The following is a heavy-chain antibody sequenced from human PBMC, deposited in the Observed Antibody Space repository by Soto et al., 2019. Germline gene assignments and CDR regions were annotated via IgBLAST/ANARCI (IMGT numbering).Heavy chain of an antibody. CDR3: GRGRSGEIVIFY. Sequence: QAQLVQSGAEVKESGASVKVSCKASGYTFSGYYIHWVRQAPGQAPEWVGEIGPKSGDTRYAQKFQGRVTMTKDTSITTVYMELRNLSPDDTAVYFCGRGRSGEIVIFYWGQGTLVTVHS. CDR1: GYTFSGYY. V-gene: IGHV1-2*02. J-gene: IGHJ4*02. D-gene: IGHD5-12*01. CDR2: IGPKSGDT.